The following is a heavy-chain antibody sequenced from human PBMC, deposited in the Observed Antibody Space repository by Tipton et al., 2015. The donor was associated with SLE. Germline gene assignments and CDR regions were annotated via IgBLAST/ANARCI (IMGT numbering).Heavy chain of an antibody. CDR3: ARGGYGTFDY. CDR1: GGSISSSSYY. CDR2: IYYSGST. Sequence: TLSLTCTVSGGSISSSSYYWGWIRQPPGKGLEWIGSIYYSGSTYYNPSLKSRVTISVDTSKNQFSLKLSSVTAADTAVYYCARGGYGTFDYWGQGTLVTVSS. D-gene: IGHD5-18*01. J-gene: IGHJ4*02. V-gene: IGHV4-39*01.